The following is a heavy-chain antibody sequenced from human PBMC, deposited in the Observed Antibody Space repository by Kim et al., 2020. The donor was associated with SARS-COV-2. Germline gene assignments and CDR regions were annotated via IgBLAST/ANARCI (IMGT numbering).Heavy chain of an antibody. D-gene: IGHD6-13*01. V-gene: IGHV3-64D*06. Sequence: VKGRFTISRDNSKNTLYLRMSSLRAEDTAVYYWVRSYSPRLGTLDWFDPWGQGTLVTVSS. CDR3: VRSYSPRLGTLDWFDP. J-gene: IGHJ5*02.